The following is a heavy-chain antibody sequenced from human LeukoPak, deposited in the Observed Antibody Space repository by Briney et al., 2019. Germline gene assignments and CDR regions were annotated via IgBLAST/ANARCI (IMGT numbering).Heavy chain of an antibody. CDR1: GFTFSSYS. V-gene: IGHV3-21*01. CDR3: ARENCGGDCYPTGYFDY. Sequence: GGSLRLSRAASGFTFSSYSMNWVRQAPGKGLEWVSSISSSSSYIYYADSVKGRFTISRDNAKNSLYLQMNSLRAEDTAVYYCARENCGGDCYPTGYFDYWGQGTLVTVSS. J-gene: IGHJ4*02. CDR2: ISSSSSYI. D-gene: IGHD2-21*02.